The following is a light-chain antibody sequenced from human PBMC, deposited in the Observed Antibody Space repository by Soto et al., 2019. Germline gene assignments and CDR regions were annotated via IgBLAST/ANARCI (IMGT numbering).Light chain of an antibody. V-gene: IGKV3D-7*01. CDR3: QQDFKLPFT. CDR1: QSVSSDY. J-gene: IGKJ5*01. Sequence: EIVMTQSPATLSLSPGERATLSCRASQSVSSDYLSWYQQSPGQAPRLLIYGASTRATGIPARFSGSGSGTDFTLTVSSLQPEDFAIYYCQQDFKLPFTFGQGTRLEIK. CDR2: GAS.